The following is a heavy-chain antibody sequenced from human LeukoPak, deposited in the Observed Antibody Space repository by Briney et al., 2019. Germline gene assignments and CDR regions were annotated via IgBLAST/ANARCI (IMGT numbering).Heavy chain of an antibody. CDR3: ASAGRSSGYLYNYYFDY. CDR2: INHSGST. J-gene: IGHJ4*02. D-gene: IGHD3-22*01. CDR1: GGSISSSSYY. V-gene: IGHV4-39*07. Sequence: SETLSLTCTVSGGSISSSSYYWGWIRQPPGKGLEWVGEINHSGSTNYNPSLKSRVTISVDTSKNQFSLKLSSVTAADTAVYYCASAGRSSGYLYNYYFDYWGQGTLVTVSS.